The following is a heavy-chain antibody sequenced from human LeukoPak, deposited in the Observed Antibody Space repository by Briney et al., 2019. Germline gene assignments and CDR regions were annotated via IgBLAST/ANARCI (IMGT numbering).Heavy chain of an antibody. CDR2: IYYSGST. D-gene: IGHD3-22*01. V-gene: IGHV4-39*01. CDR1: VGSISSTSFH. CDR3: ARGKSYYYDSSGYYPYYFDY. J-gene: IGHJ4*02. Sequence: SETLSLTCTVSVGSISSTSFHWGWIRQPPGKGLEWIGGIYYSGSTYYNPSLKSRVTISVDTSKNQFSLKLSSVTAADTAVYYCARGKSYYYDSSGYYPYYFDYWGQGTLVTVSS.